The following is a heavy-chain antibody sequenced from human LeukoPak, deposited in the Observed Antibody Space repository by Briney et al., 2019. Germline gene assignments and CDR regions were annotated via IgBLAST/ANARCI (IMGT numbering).Heavy chain of an antibody. CDR3: AKEGVVTKTRGVVVVPAAMVG. CDR2: ISGSGGST. D-gene: IGHD2-2*01. J-gene: IGHJ4*02. CDR1: GFTFSSYA. V-gene: IGHV3-23*01. Sequence: GGSLRLSCAASGFTFSSYAMSWVRQAPGKGLEWVSAISGSGGSTYYADSVKGRFTISRDNSKNTLYLQMNSLRAEDTAVYYCAKEGVVTKTRGVVVVPAAMVGWGQGTLVTVSS.